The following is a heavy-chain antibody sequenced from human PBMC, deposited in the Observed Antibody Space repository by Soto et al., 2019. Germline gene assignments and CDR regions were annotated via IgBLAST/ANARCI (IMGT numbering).Heavy chain of an antibody. V-gene: IGHV4-39*01. J-gene: IGHJ4*02. CDR2: IYYSGST. CDR1: GGSISSSSYY. CDR3: ARHVRGGLDY. Sequence: PSETLSLTCTVSGGSISSSSYYWGWIRQPPGKGLEWIGSIYYSGSTYYNPSLKSRVTISVDTSKNQFSLKLSSVTAADTAVYYCARHVRGGLDYWGQGTLVTVSS. D-gene: IGHD2-15*01.